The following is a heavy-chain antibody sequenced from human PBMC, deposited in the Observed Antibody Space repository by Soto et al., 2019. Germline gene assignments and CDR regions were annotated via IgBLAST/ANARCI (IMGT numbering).Heavy chain of an antibody. CDR3: ARDRIPYGGGDCYRNDY. CDR1: GFTFSSYA. Sequence: QVQLVESGGGVVQPGRSLRLSCAASGFTFSSYAMHWVRQAPGKGLEWVAVISYDGSSKYYADSVKGRFTISSDNSKNALYLQMTGLRAEDTAVYNCARDRIPYGGGDCYRNDYCCQGILVTVSS. J-gene: IGHJ4*02. D-gene: IGHD2-21*02. CDR2: ISYDGSSK. V-gene: IGHV3-30-3*01.